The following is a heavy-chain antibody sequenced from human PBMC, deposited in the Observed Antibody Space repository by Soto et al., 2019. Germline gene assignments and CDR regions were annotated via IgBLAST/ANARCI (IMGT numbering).Heavy chain of an antibody. CDR2: ISSSSSTI. Sequence: EVQLVESGGGLVQPGGSLRLSCAASGFTFSTYSMKWVRQAPGKGLEWVSYISSSSSTIYYADSVRGRFTISRDNAKNSLYLQMNSLRAEDTAVYFCAREVAESSGKGYYYYYMDGWGNGTTVTVSS. D-gene: IGHD1-1*01. J-gene: IGHJ6*03. V-gene: IGHV3-48*01. CDR1: GFTFSTYS. CDR3: AREVAESSGKGYYYYYMDG.